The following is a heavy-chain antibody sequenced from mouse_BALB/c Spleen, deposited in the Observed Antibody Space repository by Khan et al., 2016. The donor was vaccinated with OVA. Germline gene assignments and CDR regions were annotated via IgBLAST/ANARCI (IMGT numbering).Heavy chain of an antibody. V-gene: IGHV1-26*01. CDR3: ARGYDFFAY. J-gene: IGHJ3*01. Sequence: EVQLQQSGPDLVKPGASVKISCKASGYSFTLYYMTWVKQSHGKSLEWIGRVNPNTGGSDYNQEFKGMAILTVDKSSNTAYMELHSLTSEDSAVYYCARGYDFFAYWGQGTLVTVSA. D-gene: IGHD2-14*01. CDR1: GYSFTLYY. CDR2: VNPNTGGS.